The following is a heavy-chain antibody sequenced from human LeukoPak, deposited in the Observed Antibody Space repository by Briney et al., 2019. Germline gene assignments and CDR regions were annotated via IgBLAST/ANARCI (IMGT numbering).Heavy chain of an antibody. D-gene: IGHD1-20*01. J-gene: IGHJ6*02. CDR2: VYTSGST. Sequence: PSQTLSLTCTVSGVSISSGSYYWSWIRQPAGKGLEWIGRVYTSGSTNYNPSLQTRVTISVDTSKNQFSLKLSSVTAADTAVYYCARSASITGTRFYYYYGMDVWGQGTTVTVSS. CDR3: ARSASITGTRFYYYYGMDV. V-gene: IGHV4-61*02. CDR1: GVSISSGSYY.